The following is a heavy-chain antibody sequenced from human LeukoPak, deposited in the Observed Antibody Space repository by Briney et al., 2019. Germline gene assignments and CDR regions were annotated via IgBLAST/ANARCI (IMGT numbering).Heavy chain of an antibody. D-gene: IGHD2-21*01. J-gene: IGHJ4*02. CDR3: ARGPIMVGIDY. V-gene: IGHV4-59*01. CDR1: SGSISSLY. CDR2: IYYSGST. Sequence: SETLSLTCTVSSGSISSLYWGWLRQPPGQGLVWIGYIYYSGSTNYNPSLKSRVTISVDTSKNQFSLKLSSVTAADTAVYYCARGPIMVGIDYWGQGSLVTVSS.